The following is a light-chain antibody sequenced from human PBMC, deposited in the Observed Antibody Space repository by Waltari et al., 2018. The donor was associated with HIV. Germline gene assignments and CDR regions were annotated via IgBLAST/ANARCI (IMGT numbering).Light chain of an antibody. CDR3: QQYYSRPRT. CDR2: WAS. Sequence: DIVLTQSPDSLAVCLRERATITFKSSQIVLWDSNSKNYLAWYQQKPGQPPKILIYWASTRESGVPDRFSGSGSGTNFTLTISSLQAEDVALYYCQQYYSRPRTFGQGTKVEI. J-gene: IGKJ1*01. CDR1: QIVLWDSNSKNY. V-gene: IGKV4-1*01.